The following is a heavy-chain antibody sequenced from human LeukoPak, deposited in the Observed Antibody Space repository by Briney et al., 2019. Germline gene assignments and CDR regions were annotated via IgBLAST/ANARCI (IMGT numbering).Heavy chain of an antibody. V-gene: IGHV3-53*01. Sequence: GGSLRLSCAASGFTFSSNVMSWVRQAPGKGLEWVSFIYSDNTHYSDSVKGRFTISRDNSKNTLYLQMNSLRAEDTAVYYCARRAGAYSHPYDYWGQGTLVTVSS. CDR3: ARRAGAYSHPYDY. D-gene: IGHD4/OR15-4a*01. CDR2: IYSDNT. J-gene: IGHJ4*02. CDR1: GFTFSSNV.